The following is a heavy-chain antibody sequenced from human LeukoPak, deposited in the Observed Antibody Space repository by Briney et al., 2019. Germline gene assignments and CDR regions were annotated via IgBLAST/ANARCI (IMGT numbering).Heavy chain of an antibody. V-gene: IGHV3-23*01. J-gene: IGHJ4*02. CDR1: EFAFSTYN. Sequence: GGSLRLSCAASEFAFSTYNMNWVRQAPGKGLEWVSDISNGGGTTYYADSVKGRFTISRDNSKNTLYLQMNSLRAEDTAVYYCAKAPYSSSSVGDYWGQGTLVTVSS. CDR2: ISNGGGTT. D-gene: IGHD6-6*01. CDR3: AKAPYSSSSVGDY.